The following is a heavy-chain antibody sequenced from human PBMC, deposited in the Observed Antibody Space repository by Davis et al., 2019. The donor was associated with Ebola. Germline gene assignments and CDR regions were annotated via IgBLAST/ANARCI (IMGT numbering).Heavy chain of an antibody. CDR1: GYTFTSYG. CDR3: ARGSYYYGMDV. V-gene: IGHV1-18*01. CDR2: ISAYNGNT. Sequence: ASVKVSCKASGYTFTSYGISWVRQAPGQGLEWMGWISAYNGNTNYAQKLQGRVTMTRDTSISTAYMELSRLRSDDTAVYYCARGSYYYGMDVWGQGTTVTVSS. J-gene: IGHJ6*02.